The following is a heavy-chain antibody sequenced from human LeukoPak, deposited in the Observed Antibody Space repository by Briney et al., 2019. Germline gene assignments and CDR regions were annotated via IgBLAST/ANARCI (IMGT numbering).Heavy chain of an antibody. CDR1: GYSFTAYY. CDR2: INPNSGGT. Sequence: ASVKVSCKASGYSFTAYYMHWVRQAPGQGLEWMGWINPNSGGTNYAQKFQDRVTMTRDTSINTVYMELSRLRSDDTAVYYCASNPDCSGGSCYGQRDYWGQGTLVTVSS. V-gene: IGHV1-2*02. CDR3: ASNPDCSGGSCYGQRDY. J-gene: IGHJ4*02. D-gene: IGHD2-15*01.